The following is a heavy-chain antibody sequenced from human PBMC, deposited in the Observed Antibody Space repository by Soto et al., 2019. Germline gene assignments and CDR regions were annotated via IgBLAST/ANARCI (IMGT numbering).Heavy chain of an antibody. Sequence: EVQLLESGGGLVQPGGSLRLSCAASGFTFSSYAMSWVRQAPGKGLEWVSAISGGTSSTYYADSVKGRFTISRDNSKNTLYLHMNSLRAEETAVYYCAKERWAAAGTPTLDYWGQGTLGTVSS. D-gene: IGHD6-13*01. CDR3: AKERWAAAGTPTLDY. CDR2: ISGGTSST. CDR1: GFTFSSYA. V-gene: IGHV3-23*01. J-gene: IGHJ4*02.